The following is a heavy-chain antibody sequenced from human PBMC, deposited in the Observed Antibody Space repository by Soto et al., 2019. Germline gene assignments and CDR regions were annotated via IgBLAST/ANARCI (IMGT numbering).Heavy chain of an antibody. Sequence: EVQLVESGGGLVKPGGSLRLSCAASGFTFSNAWMSWVRQAPGKGLEWVGRIKSKTDGGTTDYAAPVKGRFTISREDSKNTLYLQMNSLKTEDTAVYYCHVYDYIWGSLFNWGQGTLVTVSS. CDR1: GFTFSNAW. CDR3: HVYDYIWGSLFN. J-gene: IGHJ4*02. CDR2: IKSKTDGGTT. V-gene: IGHV3-15*01. D-gene: IGHD3-16*01.